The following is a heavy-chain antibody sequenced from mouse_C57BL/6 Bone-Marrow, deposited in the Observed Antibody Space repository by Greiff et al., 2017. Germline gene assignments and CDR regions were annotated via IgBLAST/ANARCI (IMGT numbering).Heavy chain of an antibody. D-gene: IGHD5-1*01. V-gene: IGHV1-47*01. J-gene: IGHJ2*01. CDR2: FHPYNDDT. CDR3: ARSSTFFYYFDY. Sequence: QVQLQQSGAELAKPGASVKMSCKASGYTFTTYPIEWMKQNHGKSLEWIGNFHPYNDDTKYNEKFKGKATLTVEKSSNTVYLELSRLTSDDSAVYYCARSSTFFYYFDYWSQGATLTVSS. CDR1: GYTFTTYP.